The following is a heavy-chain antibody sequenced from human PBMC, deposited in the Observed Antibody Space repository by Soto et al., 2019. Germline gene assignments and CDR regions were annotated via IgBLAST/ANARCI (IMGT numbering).Heavy chain of an antibody. CDR1: GFTFSSYG. J-gene: IGHJ4*02. CDR2: ISYDGSNK. Sequence: QVQLVESGGGVVQPGRSLRLSCAASGFTFSSYGMHWVRQAPGKGLEWVAVISYDGSNKYYADSVKGRFTISRDNSKNTLYLQMNSLRAEDTAVYYCAKDPNYHFDYWGQGTLVTVSS. D-gene: IGHD3-10*01. CDR3: AKDPNYHFDY. V-gene: IGHV3-30*18.